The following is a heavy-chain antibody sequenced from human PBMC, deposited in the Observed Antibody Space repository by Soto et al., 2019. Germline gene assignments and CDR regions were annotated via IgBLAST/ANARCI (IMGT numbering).Heavy chain of an antibody. Sequence: ASVKVSCKASGYTFTGYYMHWVRQAPGQGLEWMGWINPNSGGTNYAQKFQGWVTMTRDTSISTAYMELSSLRSEDTAVYYCARDFTGSYLGLDYWGQGNLVTVSS. CDR1: GYTFTGYY. J-gene: IGHJ4*02. CDR2: INPNSGGT. CDR3: ARDFTGSYLGLDY. V-gene: IGHV1-2*04. D-gene: IGHD1-26*01.